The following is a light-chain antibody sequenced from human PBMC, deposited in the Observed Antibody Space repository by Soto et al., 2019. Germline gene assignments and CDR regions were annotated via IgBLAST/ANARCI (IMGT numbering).Light chain of an antibody. V-gene: IGKV3-15*01. Sequence: ETLMTQSPATLSVSPGERATLSCRASQSVSSDLTWLQQKPGQAPRLLIYGASTRATGVPGRFSGSGSGTEFTLTISSLQSEDFAVYYCLQYNNWPRTFGQGTKV. CDR3: LQYNNWPRT. CDR1: QSVSSD. J-gene: IGKJ1*01. CDR2: GAS.